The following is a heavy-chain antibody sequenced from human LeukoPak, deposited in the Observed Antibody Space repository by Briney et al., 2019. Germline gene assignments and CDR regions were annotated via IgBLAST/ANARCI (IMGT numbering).Heavy chain of an antibody. D-gene: IGHD1-26*01. CDR1: GYSFTTHW. V-gene: IGHV5-51*01. CDR3: AIATGSYSYFDY. Sequence: GESLQISCKASGYSFTTHWICCVRQMPGKGLEWMGIIYPDDSDTKYSPSFQGQVTISADKSISTAFLQWSSLKASDTAMYYCAIATGSYSYFDYSGQATLVTVSS. J-gene: IGHJ4*02. CDR2: IYPDDSDT.